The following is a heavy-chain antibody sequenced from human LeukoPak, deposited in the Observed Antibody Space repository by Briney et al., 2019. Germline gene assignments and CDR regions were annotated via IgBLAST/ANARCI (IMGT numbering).Heavy chain of an antibody. CDR3: ARDAMGNYYAILTGYPNWFDP. D-gene: IGHD3-9*01. CDR2: INPSGGST. CDR1: GGTFSSYA. Sequence: ASVKVSCKASGGTFSSYAISWVRQAPGQGLEWMGIINPSGGSTSYAQKFQGRVTMTRDTSTSTVYMELSSLRSEDTAVYYCARDAMGNYYAILTGYPNWFDPWGQGTLVTVSS. V-gene: IGHV1-46*01. J-gene: IGHJ5*02.